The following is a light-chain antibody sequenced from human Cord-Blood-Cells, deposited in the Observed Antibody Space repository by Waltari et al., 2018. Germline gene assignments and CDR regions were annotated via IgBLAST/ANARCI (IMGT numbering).Light chain of an antibody. V-gene: IGLV2-14*03. Sequence: QSALTQPASVSGSPGQSITISCTGTSSDVGGYNYVSWYQQHPGKAPKLMIYGVGNRSSGVSNRCSGSKSGNTASLTISGLQAEDEADYYCSSYTSSSTWVFGGGTKLTVL. CDR1: SSDVGGYNY. CDR3: SSYTSSSTWV. J-gene: IGLJ3*02. CDR2: GVG.